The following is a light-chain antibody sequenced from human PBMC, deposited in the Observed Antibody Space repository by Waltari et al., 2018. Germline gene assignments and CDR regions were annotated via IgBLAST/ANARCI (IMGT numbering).Light chain of an antibody. CDR2: DVS. Sequence: QSALTQPRSVSGSPGQSVTISCTGTSNDVGGYNYFPWYQQHPGKAPKLMIYDVSKRPSGVPDRFSASKSGNTASLTISGLQAEDEADYYCCSYAGSYTVVFGGGTKLTVL. V-gene: IGLV2-11*01. J-gene: IGLJ2*01. CDR3: CSYAGSYTVV. CDR1: SNDVGGYNY.